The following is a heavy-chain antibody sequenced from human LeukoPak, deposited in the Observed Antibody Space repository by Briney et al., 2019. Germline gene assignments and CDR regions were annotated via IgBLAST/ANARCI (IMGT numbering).Heavy chain of an antibody. CDR2: IRTSSGGI. CDR1: GFTFSRDS. Sequence: PGGSLRLSCAASGFTFSRDSVNWVRQAPGKGLEWVGYIRTSSGGIYYAESVKGRFTISTDTAKNSLYLEMNNLRDGDTAVYYCARDDSWAFDYWGQGTLVTVSS. D-gene: IGHD2-21*02. CDR3: ARDDSWAFDY. J-gene: IGHJ4*02. V-gene: IGHV3-48*02.